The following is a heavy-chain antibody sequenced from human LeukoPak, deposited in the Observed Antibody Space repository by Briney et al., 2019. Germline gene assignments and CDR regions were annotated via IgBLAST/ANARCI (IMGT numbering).Heavy chain of an antibody. D-gene: IGHD3-16*01. CDR3: ARRRAKKNVGVDP. CDR2: INHSRST. CDR1: GGSFSGYY. Sequence: SSETLSLTCAVYGGSFSGYYWSWIRQPPGKGLEWIGEINHSRSTNYNPSLKSRVTISVDTSKNQFSLKLSSVTAADTAVYYCARRRAKKNVGVDPWGQGTLVTVSS. V-gene: IGHV4-34*01. J-gene: IGHJ5*02.